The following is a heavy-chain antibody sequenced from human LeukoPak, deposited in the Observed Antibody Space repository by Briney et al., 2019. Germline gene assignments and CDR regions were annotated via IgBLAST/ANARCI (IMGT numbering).Heavy chain of an antibody. D-gene: IGHD3-3*01. V-gene: IGHV3-23*01. J-gene: IGHJ4*02. Sequence: GGSLRLSCAASGFTFSSYWMSWVRQAPGKGLEWVSSISGSGASTYYAESVKGRFTISRDNSKNTLYLQMNSLRAEDTAVYYCAKGTTIFGVATEFDYWGQGTLVTVSS. CDR1: GFTFSSYW. CDR3: AKGTTIFGVATEFDY. CDR2: ISGSGAST.